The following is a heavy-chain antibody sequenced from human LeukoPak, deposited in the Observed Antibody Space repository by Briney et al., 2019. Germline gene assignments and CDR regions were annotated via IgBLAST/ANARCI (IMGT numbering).Heavy chain of an antibody. CDR3: ARIAVAGSWFDP. Sequence: ASVKVSCKASGYTFTGYYMHWVRQAPGQGLEWMGWTNPNSGGTNYARKFQGRVTMTRDTSISTAYMELSRLRSDDTAVYYCARIAVAGSWFDPWGQGTLVTVSS. CDR1: GYTFTGYY. CDR2: TNPNSGGT. V-gene: IGHV1-2*02. J-gene: IGHJ5*02. D-gene: IGHD6-19*01.